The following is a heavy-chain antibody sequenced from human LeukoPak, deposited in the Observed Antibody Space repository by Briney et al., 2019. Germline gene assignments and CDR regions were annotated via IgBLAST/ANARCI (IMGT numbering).Heavy chain of an antibody. V-gene: IGHV3-30*03. D-gene: IGHD6-19*01. J-gene: IGHJ4*02. CDR2: ISHEGSNQ. CDR1: GLSFSSYG. Sequence: GGSLRLSCAASGLSFSSYGMHWVRQAPGKGLEWVAVISHEGSNQYYADSVKGRFTISRDNSKNMVYLQMNSLRAEDTAVYYCARTREQWQVLDYWGQGTLVTVSS. CDR3: ARTREQWQVLDY.